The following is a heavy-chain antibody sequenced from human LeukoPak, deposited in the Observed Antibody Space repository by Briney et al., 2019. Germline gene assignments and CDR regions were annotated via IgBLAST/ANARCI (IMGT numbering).Heavy chain of an antibody. Sequence: KASEILSLTCTVSGGSINGYYWTWIRQPPGKGLEWIGYISDSGSTNYNPSLKSRVTMSVDSSNTEFSLRLNSVTAADTAVYYCARVFQGAVTSNWFDPWGQGTLVTVSS. J-gene: IGHJ5*02. CDR3: ARVFQGAVTSNWFDP. CDR1: GGSINGYY. CDR2: ISDSGST. V-gene: IGHV4-59*01. D-gene: IGHD4-17*01.